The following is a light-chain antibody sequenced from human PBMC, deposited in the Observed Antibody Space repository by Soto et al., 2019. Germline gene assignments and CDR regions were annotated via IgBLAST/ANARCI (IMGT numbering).Light chain of an antibody. J-gene: IGLJ3*02. CDR2: EVS. V-gene: IGLV2-8*01. CDR1: SSDVGGYNY. CDR3: SSYVGSNIWV. Sequence: QSALTQPPSASGSPGQSVTISCTGTSSDVGGYNYVSWYQQHPGKAPKFMIYEVSKRPSGVPDRFSGSKSGNTASLTVSGLQAEDEADYYCSSYVGSNIWVFGGGTQRPS.